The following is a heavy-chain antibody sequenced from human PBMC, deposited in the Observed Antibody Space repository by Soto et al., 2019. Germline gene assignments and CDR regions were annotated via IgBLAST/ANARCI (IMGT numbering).Heavy chain of an antibody. D-gene: IGHD1-26*01. V-gene: IGHV4-59*01. J-gene: IGHJ4*03. Sequence: QVQLQESGPGLVKPSETLSLTCTVSGGSFSSYYWNWIRQPPGKGLEWIGYINDSGSAHYNPSLKSRVTISVDILKNQFSLKLTSVTAADTAVYYCARGGGYHDYWGQGTMVTVSS. CDR2: INDSGSA. CDR1: GGSFSSYY. CDR3: ARGGGYHDY.